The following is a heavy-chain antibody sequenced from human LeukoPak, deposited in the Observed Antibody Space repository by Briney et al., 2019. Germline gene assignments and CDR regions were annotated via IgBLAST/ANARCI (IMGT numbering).Heavy chain of an antibody. CDR1: GFTFSSFW. V-gene: IGHV3-7*04. Sequence: GGSLRLSCAASGFTFSSFWMSWVRQAPGKGLEWVAHIKGDGSKQSYVDSVKGRFTISRDNAKNSVYLQMNSLRAEDTAVYYCARVVTWFDPWGQGSLVTVSS. CDR2: IKGDGSKQ. CDR3: ARVVTWFDP. J-gene: IGHJ5*02.